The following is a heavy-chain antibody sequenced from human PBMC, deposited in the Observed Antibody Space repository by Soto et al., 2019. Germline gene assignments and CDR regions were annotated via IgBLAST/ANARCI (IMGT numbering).Heavy chain of an antibody. Sequence: EVHLLESGGGLVRPGGSLRLSCAASGFTFSSYAMTWVRQAPGKGLEWVSIISGSGDKTYYADSVKGRFTISRANSKNTLYLQMNSLRREDTAVYYCAFPGGSFSTPDYWGQGTLVTXSS. J-gene: IGHJ4*02. CDR2: ISGSGDKT. V-gene: IGHV3-23*01. D-gene: IGHD1-26*01. CDR3: AFPGGSFSTPDY. CDR1: GFTFSSYA.